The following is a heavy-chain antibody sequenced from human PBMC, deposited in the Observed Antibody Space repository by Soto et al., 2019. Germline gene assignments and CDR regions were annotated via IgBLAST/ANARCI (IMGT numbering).Heavy chain of an antibody. Sequence: GGSLRLSCAASGFTFSSYSMNWVHQAPGKGLEWVSYISSSSSTIYYADSVKGRFTISRDNAKNSLYLQMNSLRAEDTAVYYCARELGDVGYCSSTSCYHDAFDIWGQGTMVTVSS. CDR2: ISSSSSTI. V-gene: IGHV3-48*01. D-gene: IGHD2-2*01. CDR1: GFTFSSYS. J-gene: IGHJ3*02. CDR3: ARELGDVGYCSSTSCYHDAFDI.